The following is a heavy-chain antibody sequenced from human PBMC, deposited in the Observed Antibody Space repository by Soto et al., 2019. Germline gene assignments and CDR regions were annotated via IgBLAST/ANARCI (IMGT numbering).Heavy chain of an antibody. CDR3: AIGGDWYFFDM. D-gene: IGHD2-21*02. Sequence: GESLKISCKGSGYSFTNCWIGWVRQMPGKGLEWMGIIYPGDSDTRYSPSFQGQVTISADKSISTAYLQWSSLRASDTAMYCCAIGGDWYFFDMWAQGTMVTVSS. CDR1: GYSFTNCW. J-gene: IGHJ3*02. V-gene: IGHV5-51*01. CDR2: IYPGDSDT.